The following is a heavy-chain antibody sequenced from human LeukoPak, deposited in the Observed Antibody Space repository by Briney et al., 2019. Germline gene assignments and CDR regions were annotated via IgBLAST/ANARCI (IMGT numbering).Heavy chain of an antibody. CDR3: ARASPYPTRDGSGSYLMLEYFDY. D-gene: IGHD3-10*01. J-gene: IGHJ4*02. V-gene: IGHV3-21*01. CDR2: ISSSSSYI. Sequence: GGSLRLSCAASGFTFSSYSMNWVRQAPGKGLEWVSSISSSSSYIYYADSVKGRFTISRDNAKNSLYLQMNSLRAEDTAVYYCARASPYPTRDGSGSYLMLEYFDYWGQGTLVTVSS. CDR1: GFTFSSYS.